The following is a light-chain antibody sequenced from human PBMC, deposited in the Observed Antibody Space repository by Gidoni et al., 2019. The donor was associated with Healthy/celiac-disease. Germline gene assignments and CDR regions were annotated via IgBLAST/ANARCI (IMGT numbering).Light chain of an antibody. CDR1: QSSSSW. V-gene: IGKV1-5*03. Sequence: DIQMTQSPSTLSASVGDRVTITCRASQSSSSWLAWYQQKPGKAPKLLIDKASSLESGVPSRFSGSGSGTEFTLTISSLQPDDFATYYCQQYNSYPITFGQGTRLEIK. CDR3: QQYNSYPIT. CDR2: KAS. J-gene: IGKJ5*01.